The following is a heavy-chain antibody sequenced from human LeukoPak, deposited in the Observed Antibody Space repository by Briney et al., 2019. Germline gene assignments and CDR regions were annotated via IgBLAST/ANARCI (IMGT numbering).Heavy chain of an antibody. J-gene: IGHJ4*02. CDR1: GFTFSDYY. V-gene: IGHV3-23*01. D-gene: IGHD3-9*01. CDR3: AKDDILTGQIDY. Sequence: GGSLRLSCAASGFTFSDYYMSWIRQAPGKGLEWVSAISGSGGSTYYADSVKGRFTISRDNSKNTLYLQMNSLRAEDTAVYYCAKDDILTGQIDYWGQGTLVTVSS. CDR2: ISGSGGST.